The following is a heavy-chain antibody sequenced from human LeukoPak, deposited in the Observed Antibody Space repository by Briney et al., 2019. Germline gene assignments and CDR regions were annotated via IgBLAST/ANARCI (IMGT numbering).Heavy chain of an antibody. Sequence: PGESLKISCKGSGYSFTSYWIGWVRQMPGKALEWMGIIYPGDSDTRYSPSFQGQVTISADKSLSPAYLQWSSLKASDTAMYYCARHGPMYYYDSSGYCDYWGKGNLVTVSS. CDR1: GYSFTSYW. CDR2: IYPGDSDT. CDR3: ARHGPMYYYDSSGYCDY. V-gene: IGHV5-51*01. J-gene: IGHJ4*02. D-gene: IGHD3-22*01.